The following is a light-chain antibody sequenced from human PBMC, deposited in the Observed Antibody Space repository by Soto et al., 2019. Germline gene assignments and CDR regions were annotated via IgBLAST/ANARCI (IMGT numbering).Light chain of an antibody. CDR2: DVS. CDR3: TSYSSSSSPVI. CDR1: SSDVGGYNH. V-gene: IGLV2-14*01. J-gene: IGLJ2*01. Sequence: QPASVSGSPGQSITISCTGTSSDVGGYNHVSWYQQHPGKAPKLIICDVSDRPSGVSNRFSASKSGNTASLTISGLQAEDEADYYCTSYSSSSSPVIFGGGTKVTVL.